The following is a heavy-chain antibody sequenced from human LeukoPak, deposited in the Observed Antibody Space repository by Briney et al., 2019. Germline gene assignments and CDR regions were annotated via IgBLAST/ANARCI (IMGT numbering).Heavy chain of an antibody. V-gene: IGHV1-69*04. D-gene: IGHD5-18*01. CDR2: FIPILGIA. J-gene: IGHJ4*02. CDR3: ASGYSYGSIDY. CDR1: GGTFSSYA. Sequence: ASVKVSCKASGGTFSSYAISWVRQAPGQGLEWMGRFIPILGIANYAQKFQGRVTITADKSTSTAYMELSSLRSEDTAVYYCASGYSYGSIDYWGQGTLVTVSS.